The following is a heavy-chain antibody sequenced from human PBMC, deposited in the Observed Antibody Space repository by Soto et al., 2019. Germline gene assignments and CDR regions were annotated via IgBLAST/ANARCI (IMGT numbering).Heavy chain of an antibody. D-gene: IGHD2-15*01. J-gene: IGHJ6*03. CDR1: GGSISSYY. CDR2: IYYSGST. Sequence: PSETLSLTCTVSGGSISSYYWSWIRQPPGKGLEWIGYIYYSGSTNYNPSLKSRVTISVDTSKNQFSLKLSSVTAADTAVYYCARNRVDYYYYYMDVWGKGTTVTVSS. CDR3: ARNRVDYYYYYMDV. V-gene: IGHV4-59*08.